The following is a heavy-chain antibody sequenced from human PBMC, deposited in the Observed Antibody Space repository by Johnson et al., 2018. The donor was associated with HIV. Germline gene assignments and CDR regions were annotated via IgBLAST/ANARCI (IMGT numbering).Heavy chain of an antibody. Sequence: VQLVESGGGVVQPGGSLRLSCAASGFTFSSYGMHWVRQAPGKGLEWVAVIWYDGSNKYYADSVKGRFTISRDNSKNTLYLQMNSLRAEDTAVYYCAKESAELLWFGESPGYGAFDIWGQGTVVTVSS. J-gene: IGHJ3*02. CDR2: IWYDGSNK. D-gene: IGHD3-10*01. V-gene: IGHV3-33*06. CDR3: AKESAELLWFGESPGYGAFDI. CDR1: GFTFSSYG.